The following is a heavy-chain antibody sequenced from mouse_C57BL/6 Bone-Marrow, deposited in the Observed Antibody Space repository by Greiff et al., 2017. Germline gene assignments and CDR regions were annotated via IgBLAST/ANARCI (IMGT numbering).Heavy chain of an antibody. D-gene: IGHD1-3*01. CDR1: GYTFTDYE. Sequence: QVQLQQSGAELVRPGASVTLSCKASGYTFTDYEMHWVKQTPVHGLEWIGAIDPETGGTAYNQKFKGKATITADTSSNTAYLQLSSLTSEDTAVYYCAHLSWFAYWGQGTLVTVSA. J-gene: IGHJ3*01. CDR3: AHLSWFAY. V-gene: IGHV1-15*01. CDR2: IDPETGGT.